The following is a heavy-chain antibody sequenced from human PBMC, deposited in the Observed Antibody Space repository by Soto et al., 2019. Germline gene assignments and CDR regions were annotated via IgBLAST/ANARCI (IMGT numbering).Heavy chain of an antibody. J-gene: IGHJ4*02. D-gene: IGHD2-15*01. CDR3: AKGGLYCSGGSCHYLDY. V-gene: IGHV3-30*18. CDR1: GFTFSSYG. CDR2: ISYDGSNK. Sequence: QPGGSLRLSCAASGFTFSSYGMHWVRQAPGKGLEWVAVISYDGSNKYYADSVKGRFTISRDNSKNTLYLQMNSLRAEDTAVYYCAKGGLYCSGGSCHYLDYWGQGTLVTVSS.